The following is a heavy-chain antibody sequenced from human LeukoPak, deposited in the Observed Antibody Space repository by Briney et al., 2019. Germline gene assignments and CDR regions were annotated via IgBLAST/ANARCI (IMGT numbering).Heavy chain of an antibody. CDR1: GGSFSGYY. CDR2: INHSGGT. D-gene: IGHD2-21*02. J-gene: IGHJ4*02. CDR3: ARGLDLTY. V-gene: IGHV4-34*01. Sequence: SETLSLTCAVYGGSFSGYYWSWIRQPPGKGLEWIGEINHSGGTNYNPSLKSRVTISVDTSKNQFSLKLSSVTAADTAVYYCARGLDLTYWGQGTLVTVSS.